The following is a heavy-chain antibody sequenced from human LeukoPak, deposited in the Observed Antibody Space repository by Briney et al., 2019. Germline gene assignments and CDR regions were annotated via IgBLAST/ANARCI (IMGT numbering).Heavy chain of an antibody. CDR3: ATGGGRYLDWLLPDDY. D-gene: IGHD3-9*01. CDR1: GFTFSSYA. V-gene: IGHV3-48*03. Sequence: PGGSLRLSYAASGFTFSSYAMSWVRQAPGKGLEWVSYISSSGSTIYYADSVKGRFTISRDNAKNSLYLQMNSLRAEDTAVYYCATGGGRYLDWLLPDDYWGQGTLVTVSS. J-gene: IGHJ4*02. CDR2: ISSSGSTI.